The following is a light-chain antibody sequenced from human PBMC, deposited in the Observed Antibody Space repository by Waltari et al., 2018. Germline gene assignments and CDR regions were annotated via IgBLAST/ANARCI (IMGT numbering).Light chain of an antibody. J-gene: IGKJ2*01. V-gene: IGKV4-1*01. CDR3: LQCYNTPYT. Sequence: TQSPDSLAVSLGERATINCKSSHSSSNEDSLAWYQQKPGQPPKLLIYRASTRESGVPDRFSGSGSGTDFTLTITSVQAEDVAVYYCLQCYNTPYTFGQGTRLEIK. CDR1: HSSSNEDS. CDR2: RAS.